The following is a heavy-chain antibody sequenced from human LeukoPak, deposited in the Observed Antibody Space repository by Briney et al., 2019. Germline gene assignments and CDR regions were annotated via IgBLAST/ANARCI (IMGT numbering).Heavy chain of an antibody. CDR1: GFTFDDYG. CDR3: ARDPNLEWSPYFDY. D-gene: IGHD3-3*01. CDR2: INWNGGST. V-gene: IGHV3-20*04. Sequence: GGSLRLSCAASGFTFDDYGMSWVRQAPGKGLEWVSGINWNGGSTGYADSVKGRFTISRDNAKNSLYLQMNSLRAEDTAVYYCARDPNLEWSPYFDYWGQGTLVTVSS. J-gene: IGHJ4*02.